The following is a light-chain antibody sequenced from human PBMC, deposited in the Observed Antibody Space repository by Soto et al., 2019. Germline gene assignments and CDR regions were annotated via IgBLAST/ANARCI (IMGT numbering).Light chain of an antibody. Sequence: DTQMTQSPSSVSASVGDRVTISCRASQDIHTWLAWYQQKPGKAPNLLIYGASILQSGVPSRFSGSGSGTDFTLTISRLQPEDSATYYCQQANSFPFTFGPGTKVDV. CDR1: QDIHTW. CDR3: QQANSFPFT. CDR2: GAS. J-gene: IGKJ3*01. V-gene: IGKV1-12*01.